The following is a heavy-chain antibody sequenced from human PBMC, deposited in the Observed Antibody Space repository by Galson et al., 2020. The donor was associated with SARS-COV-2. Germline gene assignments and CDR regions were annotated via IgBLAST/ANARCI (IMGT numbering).Heavy chain of an antibody. CDR3: ARGHWGRDY. V-gene: IGHV3-7*04. D-gene: IGHD7-27*01. J-gene: IGHJ4*02. Sequence: GESLKISCVGSGFPFSSHWMSWVRQAPGKGLEWVADIKPDGSDKYYVDSVKGQFTIARDNAKNSLYLQMNSLGAEDTAVYYCARGHWGRDYWGQGTLVTVSS. CDR1: GFPFSSHW. CDR2: IKPDGSDK.